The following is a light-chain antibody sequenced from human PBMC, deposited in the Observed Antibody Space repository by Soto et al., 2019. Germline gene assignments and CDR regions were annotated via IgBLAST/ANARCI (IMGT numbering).Light chain of an antibody. CDR1: QSVSSY. CDR2: DAS. J-gene: IGKJ1*01. CDR3: QQRSNWWT. Sequence: ELVLTQSPATLSLSPGERATLSCRASQSVSSYLAWYQQKPGQAPRLLIYDASNRATGIPARFSGSGSGTDFTLTISSLEPEDFAVYYCQQRSNWWTFGQGTKV. V-gene: IGKV3-11*01.